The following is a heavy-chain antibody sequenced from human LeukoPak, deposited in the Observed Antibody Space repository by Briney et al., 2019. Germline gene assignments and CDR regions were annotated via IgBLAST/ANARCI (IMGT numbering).Heavy chain of an antibody. J-gene: IGHJ4*02. Sequence: GSLRLSCAASGFTFSSSAMSWVRQAPGKGLEWIGEINHSGSTNYNPSLKSRVTISVDTSKNQFSLKLSSVAAADTAVYYCARGQGAGKSLVGAIDTALFDYWGQGTLVTVSS. D-gene: IGHD1-26*01. CDR2: INHSGST. CDR3: ARGQGAGKSLVGAIDTALFDY. V-gene: IGHV4-34*01. CDR1: GFTFSSSA.